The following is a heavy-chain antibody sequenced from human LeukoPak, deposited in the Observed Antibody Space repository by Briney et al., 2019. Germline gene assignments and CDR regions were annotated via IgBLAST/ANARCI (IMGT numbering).Heavy chain of an antibody. V-gene: IGHV3-30*04. D-gene: IGHD6-6*01. CDR1: GFTFSSYA. CDR2: ISYDGSNN. J-gene: IGHJ4*02. CDR3: ARDSSSSLDY. Sequence: PGRSLRLSCAASGFTFSSYAMHWVRQAPGKGLECVAVISYDGSNNYYADSVKGRFTISRDNYKNTLYMQMNSLRAEDPAVYYCARDSSSSLDYWGQGTLVTVSS.